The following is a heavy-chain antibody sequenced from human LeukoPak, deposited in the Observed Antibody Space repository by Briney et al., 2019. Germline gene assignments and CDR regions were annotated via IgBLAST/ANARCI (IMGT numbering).Heavy chain of an antibody. CDR2: INPSGGST. D-gene: IGHD3-22*01. J-gene: IGHJ4*02. V-gene: IGHV1-46*03. CDR1: GYTFTSYY. Sequence: ASVKVSRKASGYTFTSYYMHWVRQAPGQGLEWMGIINPSGGSTSYAQKFQGRVTMTRDMSTSTVYMELSSLRSEDTAVYYCTRQGGYYDSSGYYDFDYWGQGTLVTVSS. CDR3: TRQGGYYDSSGYYDFDY.